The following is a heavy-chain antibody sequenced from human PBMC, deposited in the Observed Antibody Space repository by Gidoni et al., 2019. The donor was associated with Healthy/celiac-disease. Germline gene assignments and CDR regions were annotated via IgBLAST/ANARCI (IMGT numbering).Heavy chain of an antibody. CDR1: GGSLSSYY. CDR3: AREAYYDSSGYYRNFDY. CDR2: IYTSGST. J-gene: IGHJ4*02. V-gene: IGHV4-4*07. D-gene: IGHD3-22*01. Sequence: QVQLQESGPGLVKPSEPLSLTCTVSGGSLSSYYWSWIRQPAGKGLEWIGRIYTSGSTNYNPSLKSRVTMSVDTSKNQFSLKLSSVTAADTAVYYCAREAYYDSSGYYRNFDYWGQGTLVTVSS.